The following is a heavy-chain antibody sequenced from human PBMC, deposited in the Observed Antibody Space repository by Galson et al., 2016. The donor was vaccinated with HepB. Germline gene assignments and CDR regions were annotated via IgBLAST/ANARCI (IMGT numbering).Heavy chain of an antibody. D-gene: IGHD5-24*01. CDR1: GGSVSSVSYH. CDR2: IYYSGST. Sequence: SETLSLTCTVSGGSVSSVSYHWSWIRQPPGKGLEWLGYIYYSGSTRYNPSLNSRVTISSDTAKNQFSLKLTSVTAADTALYYCARQHRGGPSDYWGQGTLVIVSS. CDR3: ARQHRGGPSDY. J-gene: IGHJ4*02. V-gene: IGHV4-61*01.